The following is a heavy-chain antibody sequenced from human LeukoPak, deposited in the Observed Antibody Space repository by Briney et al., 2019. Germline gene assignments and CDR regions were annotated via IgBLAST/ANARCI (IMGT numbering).Heavy chain of an antibody. CDR3: ARATVPAVRAEYFQH. D-gene: IGHD2-2*01. CDR2: ISGSGGST. J-gene: IGHJ1*01. Sequence: GASLRLSCAASGFTFSSYAMSWVCQAPGKGLEWVSAISGSGGSTYYADSVKDRFTISRDNSKNTLYLQMNSLRAEDTAVYYCARATVPAVRAEYFQHWGQGTLVTVSS. V-gene: IGHV3-23*01. CDR1: GFTFSSYA.